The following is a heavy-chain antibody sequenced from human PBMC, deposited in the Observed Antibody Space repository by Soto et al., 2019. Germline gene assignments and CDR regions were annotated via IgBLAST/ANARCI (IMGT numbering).Heavy chain of an antibody. D-gene: IGHD3-16*02. J-gene: IGHJ4*02. CDR3: ARENGRYTTYEIDY. CDR1: GGSISGYY. CDR2: IYYTGST. V-gene: IGHV4-59*01. Sequence: PSETLSLTCTVSGGSISGYYLSWIRQPPGKGLEWIGYIYYTGSTNYNPSLKTRVTISIDTSQNRFSLKLTSVTAADTAVYYCARENGRYTTYEIDYWGQGTLVTVSS.